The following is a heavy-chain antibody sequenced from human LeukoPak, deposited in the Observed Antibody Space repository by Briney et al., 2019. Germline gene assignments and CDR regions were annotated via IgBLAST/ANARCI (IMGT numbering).Heavy chain of an antibody. V-gene: IGHV1-2*02. Sequence: ASVKVSCTASGYTFTGYYMHWVRQAPGQGLELMGWINPNSGGTNYAQKFPGRVTMTTDTSISTAYMELSSLRSDDTAVYYCARVGGGYSYAYYWGQGTLVTVSS. CDR3: ARVGGGYSYAYY. CDR2: INPNSGGT. CDR1: GYTFTGYY. J-gene: IGHJ4*02. D-gene: IGHD5-18*01.